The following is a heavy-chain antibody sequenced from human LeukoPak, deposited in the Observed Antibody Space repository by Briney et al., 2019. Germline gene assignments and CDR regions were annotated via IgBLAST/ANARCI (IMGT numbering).Heavy chain of an antibody. CDR2: ISYDGSNK. CDR1: GFTFSSYP. J-gene: IGHJ2*01. CDR3: ARDRHFDL. Sequence: PGGSLRLSCAASGFTFSSYPMHWVRQAPGKGLEWVALISYDGSNKYYADSVKGRFTTSRDNSKNTLYLQMNSLRAEDTAVYYCARDRHFDLWGRGTLVTVSS. V-gene: IGHV3-30-3*01.